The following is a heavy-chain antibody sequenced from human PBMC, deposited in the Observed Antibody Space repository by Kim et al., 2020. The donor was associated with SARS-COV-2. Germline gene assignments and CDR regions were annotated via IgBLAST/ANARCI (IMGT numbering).Heavy chain of an antibody. V-gene: IGHV4-39*01. D-gene: IGHD6-13*01. CDR3: ASLAAAGDGNDY. J-gene: IGHJ4*02. CDR2: IYYSGRT. Sequence: SETLSLTCTRTRTPTTSTSNHSTWHRNPTANGRAWIASIYYSGRTYYNPSLKSRVTISVDTSKNQFSLKLSSVTAADTAVYYCASLAAAGDGNDYWGQGTLLTVSS. CDR1: RTPTTSTSNH.